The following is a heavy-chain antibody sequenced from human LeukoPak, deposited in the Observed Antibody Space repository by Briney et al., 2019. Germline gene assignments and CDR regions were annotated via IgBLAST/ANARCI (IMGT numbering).Heavy chain of an antibody. D-gene: IGHD3-3*01. CDR3: ASGPPFLKYFEY. J-gene: IGHJ4*02. V-gene: IGHV3-23*01. Sequence: GGSLRLSCAASGFTFSSYAMSWVRQAPGKGLEWVSTISVGAEYIFYADSVKDRFTISRDDSNNALYLQMHSLRAEDTALYYCASGPPFLKYFEYWGQGTLVTVSS. CDR2: ISVGAEYI. CDR1: GFTFSSYA.